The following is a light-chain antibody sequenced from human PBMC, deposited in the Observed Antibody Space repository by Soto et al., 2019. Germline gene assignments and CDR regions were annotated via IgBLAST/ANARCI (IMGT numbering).Light chain of an antibody. V-gene: IGLV2-14*01. CDR2: EVT. CDR1: SSDVGGYNY. CDR3: SSYTSSSTYV. Sequence: QSALTQPASVSGSPGQSITISCIGTSSDVGGYNYVSWYQQHPGKAPKLMIYEVTNRPSGVSNRFSGSKSGNTASLTISGLQADDEADYYCSSYTSSSTYVFGTGTKLTVL. J-gene: IGLJ1*01.